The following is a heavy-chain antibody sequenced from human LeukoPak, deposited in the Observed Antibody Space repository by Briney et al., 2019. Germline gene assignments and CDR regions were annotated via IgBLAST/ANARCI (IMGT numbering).Heavy chain of an antibody. V-gene: IGHV1-18*01. J-gene: IGHJ4*02. D-gene: IGHD2-8*01. CDR2: ISAYNGDT. Sequence: ASVKVSCKASGYTFTNYGFSWVRQAPGEGLEWMGWISAYNGDTKYVQKFQGRVTITTDTSATTVYMELGSLRFDDAAVYYCAREACSDGVCYFEYWGQGTLVTVSS. CDR1: GYTFTNYG. CDR3: AREACSDGVCYFEY.